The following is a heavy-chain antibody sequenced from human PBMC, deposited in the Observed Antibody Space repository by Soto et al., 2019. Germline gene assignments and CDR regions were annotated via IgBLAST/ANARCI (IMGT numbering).Heavy chain of an antibody. D-gene: IGHD6-6*01. V-gene: IGHV4-4*02. J-gene: IGHJ6*02. Sequence: QVQLQESGPGLVKPSGTLSLTCAVSGGSISSSNWWSWVRQPPGKGLEWIGEIYHSGSTNYNPSLKSRVTISVDKSKSQFSLKLSSVTAADTAVYYCARTISSSSGRYYYYYGMDVWGQGTTVTVSS. CDR2: IYHSGST. CDR1: GGSISSSNW. CDR3: ARTISSSSGRYYYYYGMDV.